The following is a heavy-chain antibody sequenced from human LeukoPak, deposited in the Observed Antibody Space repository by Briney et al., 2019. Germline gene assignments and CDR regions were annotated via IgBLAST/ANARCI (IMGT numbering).Heavy chain of an antibody. CDR3: ARHGRYCAGGNCAPNTYYDIDV. CDR2: IFYSGST. J-gene: IGHJ6*02. D-gene: IGHD2-15*01. V-gene: IGHV4-59*08. Sequence: SGTLSLTCTGSGGSINNFYWSWIRQPPGRGLEWIGYIFYSGSTNYNPSLKSRVTMSVETSKKQFSLKLDSVTAADTAVYYGARHGRYCAGGNCAPNTYYDIDVWGQGTTVTVS. CDR1: GGSINNFY.